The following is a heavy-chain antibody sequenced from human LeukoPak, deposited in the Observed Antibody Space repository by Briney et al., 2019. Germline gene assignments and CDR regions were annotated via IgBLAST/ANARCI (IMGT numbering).Heavy chain of an antibody. CDR3: AKDLAARYFDWLLFFDY. CDR2: IRYDGSNK. CDR1: GFTFSSYG. D-gene: IGHD3-9*01. J-gene: IGHJ4*02. Sequence: GGSLRLSCAASGFTFSSYGMHWVRQAPGKGLEWVAFIRYDGSNKYYADSVKGRFSISRDNSKNMLYLQMNNLRAEDTAVYYCAKDLAARYFDWLLFFDYWGQGTLVTVSS. V-gene: IGHV3-30*02.